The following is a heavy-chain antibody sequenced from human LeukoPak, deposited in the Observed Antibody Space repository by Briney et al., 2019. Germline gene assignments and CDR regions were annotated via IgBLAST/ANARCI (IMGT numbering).Heavy chain of an antibody. CDR1: GGSFSGYY. CDR3: ARAHYSNYIDY. V-gene: IGHV4-34*01. CDR2: INHSGST. Sequence: KSSETLSLTCAVYGGSFSGYYWSWIRQPPGKGLEWIGEINHSGSTNYNPSLKSRVTISVDTSKNQFSLKLSSVTAADTAVYYCARAHYSNYIDYWGQGTLVTVSS. J-gene: IGHJ4*02. D-gene: IGHD4-11*01.